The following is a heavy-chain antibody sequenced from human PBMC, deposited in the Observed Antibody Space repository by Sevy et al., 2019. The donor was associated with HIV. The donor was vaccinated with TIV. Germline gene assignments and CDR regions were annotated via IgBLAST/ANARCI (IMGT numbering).Heavy chain of an antibody. D-gene: IGHD5-18*01. CDR1: GFSVNSNY. V-gene: IGHV3-66*01. Sequence: GGSLRLSCAASGFSVNSNYMTWVRQAPGKGLEGVSVIYSDETTYHADSVKDRITISRDHSKNMLYLQMSSLRAEDTAIYYCARGKSGYGYALNYWGQGTLVTVSS. CDR3: ARGKSGYGYALNY. CDR2: IYSDETT. J-gene: IGHJ4*02.